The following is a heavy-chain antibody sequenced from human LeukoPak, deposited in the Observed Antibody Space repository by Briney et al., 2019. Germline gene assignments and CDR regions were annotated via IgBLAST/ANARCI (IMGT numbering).Heavy chain of an antibody. D-gene: IGHD3-22*01. CDR2: IRYDGSNK. Sequence: PGGSLRLSCAASGCTFSSYGMHWVRQAPGKGLEWVAFIRYDGSNKYYADSVKGRFTISRDNSKNTLYLQMNSLRAEDTAVYYCARAPHYYDSSGYYYWYFDLWGRGTLVTLSS. CDR1: GCTFSSYG. J-gene: IGHJ2*01. CDR3: ARAPHYYDSSGYYYWYFDL. V-gene: IGHV3-30*02.